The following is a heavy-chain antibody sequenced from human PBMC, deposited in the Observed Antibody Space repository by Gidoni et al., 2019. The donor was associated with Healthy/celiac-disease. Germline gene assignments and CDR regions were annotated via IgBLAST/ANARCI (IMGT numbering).Heavy chain of an antibody. CDR3: ARDEKGAVAGTGAEYFQH. D-gene: IGHD6-19*01. J-gene: IGHJ1*01. CDR2: IWYDGSNK. Sequence: QVQLVESGGGVVQPGRSLRLSCAASGFTFSSYGMHWVRQAPGKGLEWVAVIWYDGSNKYYADSVKGRFTISRDNSKNTLYLQMNSLRAEDTAVYYCARDEKGAVAGTGAEYFQHWGQGTLVTVSS. CDR1: GFTFSSYG. V-gene: IGHV3-33*01.